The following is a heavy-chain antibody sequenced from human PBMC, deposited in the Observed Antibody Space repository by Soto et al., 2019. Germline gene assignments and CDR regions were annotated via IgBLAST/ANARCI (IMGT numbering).Heavy chain of an antibody. CDR3: AKLGYCSSTSCFHGTLFPFVY. V-gene: IGHV3-23*01. Sequence: GGSLRLSCAASGFTFSSYAMSWVRQAPGKGLEWVSAISGSGGSTYYADSVKGRFTISRDNSKNTLYLQMNSLRAEDTAVYYCAKLGYCSSTSCFHGTLFPFVYWGQGTLVTVSS. J-gene: IGHJ4*02. CDR1: GFTFSSYA. D-gene: IGHD2-2*01. CDR2: ISGSGGST.